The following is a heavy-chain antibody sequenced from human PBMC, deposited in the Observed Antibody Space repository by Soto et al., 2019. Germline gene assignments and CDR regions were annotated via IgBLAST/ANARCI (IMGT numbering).Heavy chain of an antibody. CDR1: GFTFSRYS. Sequence: GGALRLSCAASGFTFSRYSMNWVLQAPGKGLEWVSSISSSSSYIYYADSVKGRFTISRDNAKNSLYLQMNSLRAEDTAVYYCARDIVATPYDAFDIWGQGTMVTVSS. CDR3: ARDIVATPYDAFDI. CDR2: ISSSSSYI. V-gene: IGHV3-21*01. J-gene: IGHJ3*02. D-gene: IGHD5-12*01.